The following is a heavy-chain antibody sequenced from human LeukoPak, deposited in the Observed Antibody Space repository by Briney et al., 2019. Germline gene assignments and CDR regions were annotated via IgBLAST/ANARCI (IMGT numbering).Heavy chain of an antibody. CDR2: INHSGST. Sequence: PSETLSLTCAVYGGSFSGYYWSWIRQPPGKGLEWIGEINHSGSTNYNPSLKGRVTMSVDTSKNQFSLRLSSVTAADTAVYYCAREGRSVTDGYWGQGTLVTVSS. J-gene: IGHJ4*02. CDR1: GGSFSGYY. D-gene: IGHD3-16*01. CDR3: AREGRSVTDGY. V-gene: IGHV4-34*01.